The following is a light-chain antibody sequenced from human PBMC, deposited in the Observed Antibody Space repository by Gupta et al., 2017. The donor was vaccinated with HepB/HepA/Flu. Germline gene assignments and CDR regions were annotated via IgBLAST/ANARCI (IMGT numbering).Light chain of an antibody. CDR1: QSDSSN. V-gene: IGKV3-15*01. CDR2: GAS. CDR3: QQYNNWPRT. Sequence: EIVMTQSPATLSVSPGARATLSCRASQSDSSNLAWYQQKPGQAPRLLIYGASTRATGIPARFSGSGSGTEFTLTISSLQSEDFAVYYCQQYNNWPRTFGQGTKVEIK. J-gene: IGKJ1*01.